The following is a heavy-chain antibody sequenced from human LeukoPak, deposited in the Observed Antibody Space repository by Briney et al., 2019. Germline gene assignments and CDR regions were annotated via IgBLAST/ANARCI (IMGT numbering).Heavy chain of an antibody. CDR1: GGSFSGYY. J-gene: IGHJ6*03. CDR2: INHSGST. D-gene: IGHD2-15*01. Sequence: PSETLSLTCAVYGGSFSGYYWSWIRQPPGKGLEWIGEINHSGSTNYNPSLKSRVTISVDTSKNQFSLQLNSVTPEDTAVYYCARDIDYYYYMDVWGKGTTVTVSS. V-gene: IGHV4-34*01. CDR3: ARDIDYYYYMDV.